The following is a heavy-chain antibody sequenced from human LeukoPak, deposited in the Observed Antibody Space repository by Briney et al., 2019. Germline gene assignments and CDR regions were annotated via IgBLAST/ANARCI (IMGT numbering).Heavy chain of an antibody. CDR1: GFTFSTYC. Sequence: GGSLRLSCAASGFTFSTYCMNWVRQAPGKGLEWVSSISSSSSYIYYADSVKGRFTISRDNAKNSLSLHMNSLRAEDTAVYYCARDARVYDSSGYYYSHFDYWGQGTLVTVSS. J-gene: IGHJ4*02. D-gene: IGHD3-22*01. CDR2: ISSSSSYI. V-gene: IGHV3-21*01. CDR3: ARDARVYDSSGYYYSHFDY.